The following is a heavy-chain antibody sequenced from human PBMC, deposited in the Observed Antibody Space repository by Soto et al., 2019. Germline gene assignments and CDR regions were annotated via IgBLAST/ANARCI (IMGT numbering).Heavy chain of an antibody. CDR3: ARVVILVPTASTHYYYHMDV. Sequence: QVQLVQSGAEVRKPGSSVTVSCKASGGTFSNYAISWVRQAPGQGLEWMGGIIPIVGTGSYAQKFQGRVTITADEPTTTAYMALSSLRFEDTAVYYCARVVILVPTASTHYYYHMDVLCPGTTVTFSS. CDR2: IIPIVGTG. J-gene: IGHJ6*02. D-gene: IGHD2-2*01. CDR1: GGTFSNYA. V-gene: IGHV1-69*01.